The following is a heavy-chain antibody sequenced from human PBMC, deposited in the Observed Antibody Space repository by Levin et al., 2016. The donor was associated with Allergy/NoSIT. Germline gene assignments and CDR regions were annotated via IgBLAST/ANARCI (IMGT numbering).Heavy chain of an antibody. V-gene: IGHV5-51*01. Sequence: KVSCKGSGYTFTDYWIGWVRQMPGKGLEWMGIIWPADSDTTYSPSFAGQVTMSADKSINTAYLQWSSLRASDTAMYYCARHHCTGGNCYLFDLWGRGTLVTVSS. J-gene: IGHJ4*02. CDR3: ARHHCTGGNCYLFDL. D-gene: IGHD2-15*01. CDR1: GYTFTDYW. CDR2: IWPADSDT.